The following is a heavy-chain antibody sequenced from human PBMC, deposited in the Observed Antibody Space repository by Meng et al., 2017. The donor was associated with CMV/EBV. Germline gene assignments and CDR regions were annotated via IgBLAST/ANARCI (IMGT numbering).Heavy chain of an antibody. J-gene: IGHJ5*02. CDR3: ARGPISPRYCSSTSCRYWFDP. V-gene: IGHV3-30*02. D-gene: IGHD2-2*01. Sequence: GESLKISCAASGFTFSSYGMHWVRQAPGKGLEWVAFIRYDGSNKYYADSVKGRFTISRDNSKNTLYLQMNSLRAEDTAVYYCARGPISPRYCSSTSCRYWFDPWGQGTLVTVSS. CDR2: IRYDGSNK. CDR1: GFTFSSYG.